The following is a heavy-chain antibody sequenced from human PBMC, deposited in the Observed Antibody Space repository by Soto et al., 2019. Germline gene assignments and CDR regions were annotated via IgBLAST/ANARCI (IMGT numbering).Heavy chain of an antibody. CDR2: ISAYNGKT. J-gene: IGHJ4*02. D-gene: IGHD1-26*01. CDR3: ARGAWELRPQPTKTNFDY. V-gene: IGHV1-18*01. CDR1: GYTFTSCD. Sequence: QVQLVQSGAEVKKPGASVKVSCKASGYTFTSCDISWVRQAPGQGLEWMGWISAYNGKTNYAQKLQGRVTMTTDTSTNTAYMELRSLRPDETAVYYRARGAWELRPQPTKTNFDYWGQGTLVIVSS.